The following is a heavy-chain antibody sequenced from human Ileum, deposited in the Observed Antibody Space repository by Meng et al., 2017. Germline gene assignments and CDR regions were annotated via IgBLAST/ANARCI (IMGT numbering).Heavy chain of an antibody. CDR3: ARGNVVPLWYFDL. CDR1: GFTFSSYW. J-gene: IGHJ2*01. Sequence: ESLKIPCAAPGFTFSSYWMHWVREAPGKGLVWVSRINSDGSSTSYANSVKGRFTISRDNTKNTLYLQMNSLRAEDTAVYYCARGNVVPLWYFDLWGHGTLVTVSS. V-gene: IGHV3-74*01. D-gene: IGHD2-21*01. CDR2: INSDGSST.